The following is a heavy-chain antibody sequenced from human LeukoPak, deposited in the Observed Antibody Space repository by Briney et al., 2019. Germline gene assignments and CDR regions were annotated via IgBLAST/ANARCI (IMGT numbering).Heavy chain of an antibody. CDR2: IYDGRNT. D-gene: IGHD3-3*01. V-gene: IGHV4-59*11. Sequence: SETLSLTCAVSGGSIITHYWSWIRQPPGKGLEWIGYIYDGRNTNYNPSLKSRVTISVETSKNQFSLKLSAVTAADTAVYYCARGLRFLEWAIDPWGQGTLVTVSS. J-gene: IGHJ5*02. CDR3: ARGLRFLEWAIDP. CDR1: GGSIITHY.